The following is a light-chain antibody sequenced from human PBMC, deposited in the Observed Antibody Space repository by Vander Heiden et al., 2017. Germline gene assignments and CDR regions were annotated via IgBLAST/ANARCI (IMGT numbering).Light chain of an antibody. CDR1: QGLMHSNGYNY. CDR3: RQALQTPYT. CDR2: LGA. V-gene: IGKV2-28*01. J-gene: IGKJ2*01. Sequence: EIVMTQFPPSLLVPTEEPASIYCRSRQGLMHSNGYNYLDWYLQMPVQSPQLLIYLGANRASGVPDRFSGSGSGTDFTLKISRVEAEDVGVYYCRQALQTPYTFGQGTKLEIK.